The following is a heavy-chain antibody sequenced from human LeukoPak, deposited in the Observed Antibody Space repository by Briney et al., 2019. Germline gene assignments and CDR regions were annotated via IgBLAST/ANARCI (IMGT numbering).Heavy chain of an antibody. J-gene: IGHJ3*01. CDR1: GFTFSTYA. CDR3: AKRKSESHFWGDHHDVFDL. V-gene: IGHV3-30*18. D-gene: IGHD3-16*01. CDR2: ISYDGSKK. Sequence: QSGGSLRLSCAASGFTFSTYAMHWVRQSPGKGLEWVALISYDGSKKDYADSVKGRFTSSRDNAKNTLYLEMNSMRVEDTAVYYCAKRKSESHFWGDHHDVFDLWGQGTMVTVSS.